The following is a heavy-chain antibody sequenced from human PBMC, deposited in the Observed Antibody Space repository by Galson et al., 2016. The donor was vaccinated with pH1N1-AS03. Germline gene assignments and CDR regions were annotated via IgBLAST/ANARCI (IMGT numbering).Heavy chain of an antibody. CDR3: AKYCRGTKCYGRFDP. CDR1: GVSVRSDY. J-gene: IGHJ5*02. Sequence: SETLSLTCTVSGVSVRSDYWSWVRQPPGKGLEWIAYISDSGTTNYNPSLKSRVTISVDTSKNQFSLRLSSVTAADTAVYYCAKYCRGTKCYGRFDPWGQETLVTVSS. CDR2: ISDSGTT. D-gene: IGHD2-15*01. V-gene: IGHV4-59*02.